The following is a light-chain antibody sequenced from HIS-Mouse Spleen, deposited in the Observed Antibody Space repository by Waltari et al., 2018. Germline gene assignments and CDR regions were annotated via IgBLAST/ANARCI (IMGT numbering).Light chain of an antibody. CDR1: ALPKQY. V-gene: IGLV3-10*01. J-gene: IGLJ2*01. Sequence: SYELTQPPSVSVSPGQTARIPSSGVALPKQYSYWYQQKSGQPPVLVIYEDSKRPSGIPERFSGSSSGTMATLTISGAQVEDEADYYCYSTDSSGNHRVFGGGTKLTVL. CDR3: YSTDSSGNHRV. CDR2: EDS.